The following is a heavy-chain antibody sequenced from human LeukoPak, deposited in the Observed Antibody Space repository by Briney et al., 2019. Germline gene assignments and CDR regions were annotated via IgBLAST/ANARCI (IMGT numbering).Heavy chain of an antibody. Sequence: ASVKVSCKASGYIFSTYKIHWVRQAPGQGLEWMGIINPSGGSTSYAQKFQGRVTMTRDTSTSTVYMELSSLRSEDTAVYYCARGEYYYDSSGYYFDYWGQGTLVTVSS. CDR3: ARGEYYYDSSGYYFDY. V-gene: IGHV1-46*01. J-gene: IGHJ4*02. CDR2: INPSGGST. CDR1: GYIFSTYK. D-gene: IGHD3-22*01.